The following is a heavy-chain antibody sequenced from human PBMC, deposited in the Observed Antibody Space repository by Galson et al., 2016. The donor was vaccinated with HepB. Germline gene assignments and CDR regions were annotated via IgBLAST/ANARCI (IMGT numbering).Heavy chain of an antibody. V-gene: IGHV1-18*01. J-gene: IGHJ4*02. CDR1: GYPFSSYG. Sequence: SVKVSCKASGYPFSSYGISWVRQAPGQGPEWMGWISTYSGNTNYAQKFQGRVTMTTDTSTSTAYMELRSLRSDDTAVYYCASDSYYFDSSGPIHPYIYWGQGTLVTVSS. CDR3: ASDSYYFDSSGPIHPYIY. CDR2: ISTYSGNT. D-gene: IGHD3-22*01.